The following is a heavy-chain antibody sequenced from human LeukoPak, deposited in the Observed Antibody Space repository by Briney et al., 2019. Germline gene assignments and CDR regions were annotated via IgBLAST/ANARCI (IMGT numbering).Heavy chain of an antibody. CDR1: GGSFSSYY. V-gene: IGHV4-34*01. J-gene: IGHJ6*02. D-gene: IGHD3-16*01. CDR2: INHIGNT. Sequence: SETLSLTCAVYGGSFSSYYFSWIRQPPGEGLEWIGEINHIGNTNYNPSLKSRVTISVDTSKNQFSLKLSSVTAADTAVYYCATGQTYVDVWGQGTTVTVSS. CDR3: ATGQTYVDV.